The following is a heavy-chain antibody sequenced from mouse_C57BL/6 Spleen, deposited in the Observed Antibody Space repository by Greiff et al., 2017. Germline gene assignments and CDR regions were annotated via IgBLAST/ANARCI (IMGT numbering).Heavy chain of an antibody. CDR3: ARGITTVVAGGYFDG. D-gene: IGHD1-1*01. CDR1: GYAFSSSW. Sequence: QVQLQQSGPELVKPGASVKISCKASGYAFSSSWMNWVKQRPGKGLEWIGRIYPGDGDTNYNGKFKGKATLTADKSSSTAYMQLSSLTSEDSAVYFCARGITTVVAGGYFDGWGTGTTVTVSS. CDR2: IYPGDGDT. V-gene: IGHV1-82*01. J-gene: IGHJ1*03.